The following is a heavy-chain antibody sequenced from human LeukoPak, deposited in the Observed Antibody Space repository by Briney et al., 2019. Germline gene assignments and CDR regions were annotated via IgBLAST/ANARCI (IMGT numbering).Heavy chain of an antibody. CDR2: IYYSGST. J-gene: IGHJ5*02. CDR1: GGSVSSGSYY. Sequence: NPSETLSLTCTVSGGSVSSGSYYWNWIRQPPGKGLEWIGYIYYSGSTNYNPSLNSRVTISLDTSKNQFSLKLSSVTAADTAVFYRARGYSSIRGWFDPWGQGTPVTVSS. V-gene: IGHV4-61*01. CDR3: ARGYSSIRGWFDP. D-gene: IGHD6-13*01.